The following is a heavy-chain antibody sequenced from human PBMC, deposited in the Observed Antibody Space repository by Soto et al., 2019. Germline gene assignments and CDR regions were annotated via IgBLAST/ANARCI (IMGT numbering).Heavy chain of an antibody. CDR2: IYPGDSDT. V-gene: IGHV5-51*01. CDR3: ARCGAAPREGSCDI. D-gene: IGHD6-13*01. Sequence: VESLKISCKGSGYSFTSYWIGWVRQIPWKGLEWMGIIYPGDSDTRYSPSFQGQVTISADKSISTAYLQWSSLKASDTAMYYCARCGAAPREGSCDIWGKGKMVTVSS. J-gene: IGHJ3*02. CDR1: GYSFTSYW.